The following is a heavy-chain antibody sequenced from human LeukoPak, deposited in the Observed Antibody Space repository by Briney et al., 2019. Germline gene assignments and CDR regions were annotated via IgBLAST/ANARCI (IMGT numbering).Heavy chain of an antibody. CDR1: GGSISSYY. D-gene: IGHD1-26*01. Sequence: SETLSLTCTVSGGSISSYYWSWIRQPPGKGLEWIGYIYYSGSTNYNPSLKSRVTISVDTSKNQFSLKLSSVTAADTAVYYCARDRSGSYAPYSDYWGQGTLVTVSS. CDR3: ARDRSGSYAPYSDY. V-gene: IGHV4-59*01. CDR2: IYYSGST. J-gene: IGHJ4*02.